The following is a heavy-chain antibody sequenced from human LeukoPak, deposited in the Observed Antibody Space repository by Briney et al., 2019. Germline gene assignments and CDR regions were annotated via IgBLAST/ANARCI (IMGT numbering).Heavy chain of an antibody. D-gene: IGHD1-7*01. CDR2: IYHSGST. J-gene: IGHJ3*02. Sequence: SQTLSLTCTVSGGSISSGGYYWSWIRQPPGKGLEWIGYIYHSGSTYYNPSLKSRVTISVDRSKNQFSLKLSSVTAADTAVYYCARDLGWNYRSRSHDAFDIWGQGTMVTVSS. V-gene: IGHV4-30-2*01. CDR3: ARDLGWNYRSRSHDAFDI. CDR1: GGSISSGGYY.